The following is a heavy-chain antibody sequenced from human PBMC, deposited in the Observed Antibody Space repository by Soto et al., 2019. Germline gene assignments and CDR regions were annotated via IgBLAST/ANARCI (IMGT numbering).Heavy chain of an antibody. J-gene: IGHJ6*02. Sequence: QAQLVQSGADVKKPGASVKVSCKASGSTFNTHGLSWVRQAPGQGLEWVGWISDYNGNTKSAQKFQGRVSMTTDTPTSTAYLELRSLTFDDSAIYYCARDGDLAPHYGLDVWGQGTAVTVSS. CDR1: GSTFNTHG. D-gene: IGHD3-10*01. CDR2: ISDYNGNT. V-gene: IGHV1-18*01. CDR3: ARDGDLAPHYGLDV.